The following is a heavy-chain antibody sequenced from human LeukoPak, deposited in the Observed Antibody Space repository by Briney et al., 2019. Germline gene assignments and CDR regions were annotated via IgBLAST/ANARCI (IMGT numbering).Heavy chain of an antibody. V-gene: IGHV3-11*01. J-gene: IGHJ4*02. CDR2: ISSSGGTT. CDR3: ARDGPHGDYEDY. Sequence: PGGSLRLSCAASGFTFSDYYMSWVRQAPGKGLEWVSCISSSGGTTYYTDSVVGRFTISRDNARNSLFLQMNSLRVEDTAVYYCARDGPHGDYEDYWGQGTLVTVSS. CDR1: GFTFSDYY. D-gene: IGHD4-17*01.